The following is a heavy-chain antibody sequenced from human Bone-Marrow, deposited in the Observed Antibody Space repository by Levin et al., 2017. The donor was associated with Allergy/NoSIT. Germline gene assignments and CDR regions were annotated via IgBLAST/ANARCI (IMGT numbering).Heavy chain of an antibody. CDR2: INPTSGNT. CDR3: ARIRGLET. D-gene: IGHD3-3*01. CDR1: GYIFTSYH. Sequence: PGASVKVSCKASGYIFTSYHIHWVRQAPGRGLEWMGIINPTSGNTNYAQKFRGRVTVTRDTSTSTVYMELRSLTSEDTAVYYCARIRGLETWGQGTPVTVSS. J-gene: IGHJ5*02. V-gene: IGHV1-46*01.